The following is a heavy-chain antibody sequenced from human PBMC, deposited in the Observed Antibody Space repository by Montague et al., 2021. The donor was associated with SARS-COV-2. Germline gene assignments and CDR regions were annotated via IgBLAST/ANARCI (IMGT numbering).Heavy chain of an antibody. V-gene: IGHV3-21*01. J-gene: IGHJ5*02. CDR2: ISSSSSYI. CDR3: ARDDYVWGSYRYSQYNWFDP. D-gene: IGHD3-16*02. Sequence: SLRLSCAASGFTFSSYSMNWVRQAPGKGLGWVSSISSSSSYIYYADSVKGRFTISRDNAKNSLYLQMHSLRAEDTAVYYCARDDYVWGSYRYSQYNWFDPWGQGTLVTVSS. CDR1: GFTFSSYS.